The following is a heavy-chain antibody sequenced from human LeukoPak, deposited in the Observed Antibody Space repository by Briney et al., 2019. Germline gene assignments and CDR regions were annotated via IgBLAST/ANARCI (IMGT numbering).Heavy chain of an antibody. CDR2: INPDRGDS. CDR3: ARPYSRSSIDGFDI. J-gene: IGHJ3*02. Sequence: ASVRVSCKTSGYSFTAYYIVWVRQAPGQGLEWMGWINPDRGDSNFEQKFQGRISMTRDTPISTAYLELSSLTSDDTALYYCARPYSRSSIDGFDIWGQGTMVTVSS. V-gene: IGHV1-2*02. CDR1: GYSFTAYY. D-gene: IGHD6-6*01.